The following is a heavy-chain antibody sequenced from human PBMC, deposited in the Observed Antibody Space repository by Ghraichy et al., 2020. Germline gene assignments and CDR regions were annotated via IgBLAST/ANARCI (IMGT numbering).Heavy chain of an antibody. Sequence: GGSLRLSCAASGFTFSSYAMSWVRQAPGKGLEWVSAISGSGGSTYYADSVKGRFTISRDNSKNTLYLQMNSLRAEDTAVYYCAKDGLWGSGWPNFDYWGQGTLVTVSS. J-gene: IGHJ4*02. V-gene: IGHV3-23*01. CDR3: AKDGLWGSGWPNFDY. CDR1: GFTFSSYA. D-gene: IGHD6-19*01. CDR2: ISGSGGST.